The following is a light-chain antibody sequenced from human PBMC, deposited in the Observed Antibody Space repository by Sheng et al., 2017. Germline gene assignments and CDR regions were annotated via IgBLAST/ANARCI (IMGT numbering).Light chain of an antibody. CDR1: SGHSNYA. J-gene: IGLJ3*02. CDR2: LNSDGSH. CDR3: QTWGTGIQL. Sequence: QLVLTQSPSASASLGASVKLTCTLSSGHSNYAIAWHQQQPEKGPRYLMHLNSDGSHSKGDGVPDRFSGSSSGAERYLTISSLQSEDEADYYCQTWGTGIQLFGGGTKLTVL. V-gene: IGLV4-69*01.